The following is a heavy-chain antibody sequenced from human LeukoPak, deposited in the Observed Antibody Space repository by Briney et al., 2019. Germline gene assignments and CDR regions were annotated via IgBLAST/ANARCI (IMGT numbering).Heavy chain of an antibody. J-gene: IGHJ4*02. Sequence: PSETLSLTCTVSGGSISSSSYYWGWIRQPPGKGLEWIGSIYYSGSTYYNPYLKSRVTVSVDTSKNQFSLKLSSVTAADTAVYYCARSFYDFWSGSPGYYFDYWGQGTLVTVSS. CDR3: ARSFYDFWSGSPGYYFDY. V-gene: IGHV4-39*01. CDR1: GGSISSSSYY. CDR2: IYYSGST. D-gene: IGHD3-3*01.